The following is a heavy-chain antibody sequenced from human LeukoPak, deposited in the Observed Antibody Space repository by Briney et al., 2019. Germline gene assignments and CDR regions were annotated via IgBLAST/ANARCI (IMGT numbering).Heavy chain of an antibody. CDR3: ATSAHIEVGNAPPPEH. CDR2: IWYDGSNK. D-gene: IGHD2-21*01. CDR1: GFTFNRFG. Sequence: GGSLRLSCATSGFTFNRFGMHWVRQAPGKGLEWVAVIWYDGSNKDYADSVKGRFTISRDNSKNTLYLQMSGLRAEDTAVYYCATSAHIEVGNAPPPEHWGQGTLVTVTS. V-gene: IGHV3-33*01. J-gene: IGHJ4*02.